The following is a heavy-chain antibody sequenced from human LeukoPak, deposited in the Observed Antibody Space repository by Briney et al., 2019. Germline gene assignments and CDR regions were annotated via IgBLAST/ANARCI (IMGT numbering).Heavy chain of an antibody. J-gene: IGHJ4*02. D-gene: IGHD3-22*01. Sequence: GESLKISCKGSGYSFTSYWIGWVRQMPGKGLDWRGIIYPVDSDTRYSPSFQAQVTISADKSISTAYLQWSSLKASDTAMYYCASLYYYDSSGYYPYYFDYWGQGTLVTVSS. V-gene: IGHV5-51*01. CDR2: IYPVDSDT. CDR1: GYSFTSYW. CDR3: ASLYYYDSSGYYPYYFDY.